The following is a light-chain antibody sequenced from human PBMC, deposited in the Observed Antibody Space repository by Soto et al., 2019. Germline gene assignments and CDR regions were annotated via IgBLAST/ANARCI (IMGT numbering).Light chain of an antibody. V-gene: IGKV1-39*01. Sequence: DIQMTQSPSSLSASVGDRVTITCRASQSISSYLNWYQQKPGKAPKXLIYAASSLQSGVPSRFSGSGSGTDFTITISSLQPEDCATYYCQQSYSTRITFGQGTRLEIK. CDR3: QQSYSTRIT. J-gene: IGKJ5*01. CDR1: QSISSY. CDR2: AAS.